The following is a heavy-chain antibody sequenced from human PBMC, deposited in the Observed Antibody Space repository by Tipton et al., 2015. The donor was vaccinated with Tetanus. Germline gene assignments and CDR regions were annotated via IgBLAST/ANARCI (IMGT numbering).Heavy chain of an antibody. CDR3: AREESSGVTFDY. J-gene: IGHJ4*02. CDR2: IYTSGST. CDR1: GGSFSGYY. D-gene: IGHD2-8*01. Sequence: TLSLTCAVYGGSFSGYYWSWIRQPAGKGLEWIGRIYTSGSTNYNPSLKSRVTMSVDTSKNQFSLKLSSVTAADTDAYYCAREESSGVTFDYWGQGTLVTVSS. V-gene: IGHV4-4*07.